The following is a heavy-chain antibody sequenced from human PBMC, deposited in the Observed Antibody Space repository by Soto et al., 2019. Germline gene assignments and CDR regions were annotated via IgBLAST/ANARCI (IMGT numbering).Heavy chain of an antibody. Sequence: SLRLSCAASGFTFSDYYMSWIRQAPGKGLEWASSITSSGSTTYYTDSVKGRFTISRDNAKNSLYLQMNSLRAEDTAVYYCARERYSYGPYYFDYWGQGTLVTVSS. CDR1: GFTFSDYY. V-gene: IGHV3-11*01. D-gene: IGHD5-18*01. CDR3: ARERYSYGPYYFDY. CDR2: ITSSGSTT. J-gene: IGHJ4*02.